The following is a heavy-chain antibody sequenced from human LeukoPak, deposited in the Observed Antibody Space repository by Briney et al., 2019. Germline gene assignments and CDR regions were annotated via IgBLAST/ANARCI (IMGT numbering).Heavy chain of an antibody. D-gene: IGHD5-18*01. CDR1: GGSVSSSY. Sequence: SGTLSLTCAVSGGSVSSSYWNWIRQFPGNKLEWIGYIYCSGTTHYNPSLKSRVTISADTSKSQISLKLTSVTAADTAVYYCARESGSYGYDHWGQGTLVSVRS. V-gene: IGHV4-59*02. J-gene: IGHJ4*02. CDR3: ARESGSYGYDH. CDR2: IYCSGTT.